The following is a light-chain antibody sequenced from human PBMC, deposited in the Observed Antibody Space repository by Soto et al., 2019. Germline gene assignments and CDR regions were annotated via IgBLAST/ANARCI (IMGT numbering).Light chain of an antibody. CDR3: SSFTSTTILV. V-gene: IGLV2-14*01. J-gene: IGLJ2*01. CDR1: SSDIGAYNF. Sequence: QSALTQPASVSGSPGQSITISCTGSSSDIGAYNFVSWYQQSPGKAPKLIIYEVSNRPSGISNRFSGSKSGNTASLTTSGLEAEDEDDYHCSSFTSTTILVFGGGTKLTVL. CDR2: EVS.